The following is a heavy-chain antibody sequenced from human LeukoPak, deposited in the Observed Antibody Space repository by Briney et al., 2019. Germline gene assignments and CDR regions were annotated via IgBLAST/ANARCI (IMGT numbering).Heavy chain of an antibody. CDR2: ITPIFGTA. D-gene: IGHD2-15*01. CDR3: ARDFSRYCSGGSCYSDMGY. Sequence: SVKVSCKASGGTFGSYAISWVRQAPGQGLEWMGGITPIFGTANYAQKFQGRVTITTDESTSTAYMELSSLRSEDTAVYYCARDFSRYCSGGSCYSDMGYWGQGTLVTVSS. CDR1: GGTFGSYA. V-gene: IGHV1-69*05. J-gene: IGHJ4*02.